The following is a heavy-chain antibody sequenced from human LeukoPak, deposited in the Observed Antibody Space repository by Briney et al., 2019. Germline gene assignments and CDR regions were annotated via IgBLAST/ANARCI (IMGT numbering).Heavy chain of an antibody. CDR2: ISGSGGTT. D-gene: IGHD3-16*01. Sequence: GGSLRLSCAASGFTFSSYAMNWVRQAPGKGLEWVSVISGSGGTTYYADSVKGRFTISRDNSKNMLYLQMNSLRAEDTAVYYCAKRVGGVNNFDYWGQGTLVTVSS. CDR1: GFTFSSYA. V-gene: IGHV3-23*01. CDR3: AKRVGGVNNFDY. J-gene: IGHJ4*02.